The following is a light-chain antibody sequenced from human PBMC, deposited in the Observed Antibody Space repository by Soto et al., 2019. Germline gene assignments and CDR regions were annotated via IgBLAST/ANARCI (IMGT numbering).Light chain of an antibody. CDR3: QPYYSWRT. Sequence: EIVMTQSPATLSVSPGERVTLSCRASQSISSKLAWYQQKSGQSPRLLMYGASTRATGIPARFSGSGSGTEFTLTISSLQSEDFEVYYCQPYYSWRTFGQGTKLEIK. V-gene: IGKV3-15*01. CDR1: QSISSK. CDR2: GAS. J-gene: IGKJ2*01.